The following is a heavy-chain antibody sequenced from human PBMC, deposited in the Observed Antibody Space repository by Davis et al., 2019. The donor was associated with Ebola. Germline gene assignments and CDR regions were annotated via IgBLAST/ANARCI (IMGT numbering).Heavy chain of an antibody. V-gene: IGHV4-59*11. J-gene: IGHJ4*02. D-gene: IGHD2-2*01. CDR1: GVSIIDHY. Sequence: PSETLSLTCTVSGVSIIDHYWSCIRQSPGKGREWIGYIDYRGRSTYKPSLRSRITMSVDTSKNQFSLKLKSITAADTAVYYCARGGSPAMFKGVDEWGQGTLVTVAS. CDR3: ARGGSPAMFKGVDE. CDR2: IDYRGRS.